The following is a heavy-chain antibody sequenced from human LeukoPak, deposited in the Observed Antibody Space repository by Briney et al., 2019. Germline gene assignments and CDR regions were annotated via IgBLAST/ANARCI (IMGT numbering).Heavy chain of an antibody. CDR1: GGSISSYY. J-gene: IGHJ5*02. V-gene: IGHV4-59*08. CDR3: ARHEYSGSYYGLSWFDP. D-gene: IGHD1-26*01. CDR2: IYYSGST. Sequence: SGTLSLTCTVSGGSISSYYWSWIRQPPGKGLEWIGYIYYSGSTNYNPSLKSRVTISVDTSKNQLSLKLSSLTAADTAVYYCARHEYSGSYYGLSWFDPWGQGTLVTVSS.